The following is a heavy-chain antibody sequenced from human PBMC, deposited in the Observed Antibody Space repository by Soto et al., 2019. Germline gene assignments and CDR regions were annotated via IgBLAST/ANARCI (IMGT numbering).Heavy chain of an antibody. V-gene: IGHV4-39*01. J-gene: IGHJ5*02. CDR3: ARLRDGRYCSGGSCYVPTNWFDP. D-gene: IGHD2-15*01. Sequence: SETLSLTXTVSGGSISSSSYYWGWIRQPPGKGLEWIGSIYYSGSTYYNPSLKSRVTISVDTSKNQFSLKLSSVTAADTAVYYCARLRDGRYCSGGSCYVPTNWFDPWGQGTLVTVSS. CDR1: GGSISSSSYY. CDR2: IYYSGST.